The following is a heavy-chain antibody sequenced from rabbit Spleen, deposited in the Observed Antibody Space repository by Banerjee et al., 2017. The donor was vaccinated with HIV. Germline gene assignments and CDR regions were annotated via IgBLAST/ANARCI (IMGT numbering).Heavy chain of an antibody. Sequence: QLEESGGGLVKPEGSLTLTCKASGVSLNDKDVMCWVRQAPGKGLEWIGYIEPIFGITSYANWVNGRFTISSHNAQNTLFLQLSSLTAADTATYFCVRDQAGYAGYGPYYFYLWGPGTLVTVS. CDR2: IEPIFGIT. J-gene: IGHJ4*01. CDR1: GVSLNDKDV. V-gene: IGHV1S43*01. D-gene: IGHD7-1*01. CDR3: VRDQAGYAGYGPYYFYL.